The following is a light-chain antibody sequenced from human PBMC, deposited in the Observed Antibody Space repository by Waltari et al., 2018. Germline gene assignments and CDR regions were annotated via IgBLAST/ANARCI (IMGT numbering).Light chain of an antibody. J-gene: IGKJ2*01. CDR3: QQYNSYSYT. V-gene: IGKV1-5*03. CDR1: QSISSW. Sequence: DIQMTQSPSTLSASVGDRVTFTCRASQSISSWLAWYQQKPGKVPNLLIYQASRLQSGVPSRFRGSGSGTEFTLTITSLQPDDFATYYCQQYNSYSYTFGQGTKLEI. CDR2: QAS.